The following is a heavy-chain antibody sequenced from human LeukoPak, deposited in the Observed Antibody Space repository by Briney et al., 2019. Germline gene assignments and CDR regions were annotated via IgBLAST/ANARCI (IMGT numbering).Heavy chain of an antibody. J-gene: IGHJ4*02. V-gene: IGHV3-23*01. CDR2: ISGSGGTT. D-gene: IGHD3-3*01. CDR3: AKPPDYDFWSGYFYYFDS. CDR1: EFTFSNYD. Sequence: GGSLRLSCAASEFTFSNYDMSWVRQAPGKGLEWVSSISGSGGTTYYADSVKGRFTISRDNSKNTLYLQMNSLRAEDTAVYYCAKPPDYDFWSGYFYYFDSWGQGTLVTVSS.